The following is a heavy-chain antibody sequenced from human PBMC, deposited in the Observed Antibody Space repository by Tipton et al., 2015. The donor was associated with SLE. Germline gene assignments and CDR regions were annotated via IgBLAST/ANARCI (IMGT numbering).Heavy chain of an antibody. Sequence: QSGPEVKKPGASVKVSCKASGYTFTSYGISWVRQAPGQGLEWMGWISAYNGNTNYAQKFQGRVTMTRDTSTSTVYMELSSLRSEDTAVYYCAFRGVFGVVILDYWGQGTLVTVSS. CDR3: AFRGVFGVVILDY. V-gene: IGHV1-18*04. CDR1: GYTFTSYG. J-gene: IGHJ4*02. D-gene: IGHD3-3*01. CDR2: ISAYNGNT.